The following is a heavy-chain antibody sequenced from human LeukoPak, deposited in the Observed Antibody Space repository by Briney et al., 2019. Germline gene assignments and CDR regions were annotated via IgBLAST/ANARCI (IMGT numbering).Heavy chain of an antibody. Sequence: PGGSLRLSCAASGFTFSSYSMNWVRQAPGKGLEWVSYISSSSSTIYYADSVKGRFTISRDNAKNSLYLQMNSLRAEDTAVYYCARGGSYKRYVNYHMDVWGKGTTVTVSS. CDR3: ARGGSYKRYVNYHMDV. CDR1: GFTFSSYS. J-gene: IGHJ6*03. CDR2: ISSSSSTI. D-gene: IGHD1-26*01. V-gene: IGHV3-48*01.